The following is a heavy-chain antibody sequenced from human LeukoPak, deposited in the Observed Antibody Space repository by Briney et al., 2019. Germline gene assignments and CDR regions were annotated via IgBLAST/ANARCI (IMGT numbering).Heavy chain of an antibody. Sequence: PGGSLRLSCAASGFTFSSYGMHWVRQAPGKGLEWVAVISHDGSNKYYADSVKGRFIISRDNSKNMVYLQMNTLRAEDTAVYYCASRQFSSGNYWGQGTLVTVSS. CDR1: GFTFSSYG. CDR3: ASRQFSSGNY. V-gene: IGHV3-30*03. J-gene: IGHJ4*02. D-gene: IGHD6-19*01. CDR2: ISHDGSNK.